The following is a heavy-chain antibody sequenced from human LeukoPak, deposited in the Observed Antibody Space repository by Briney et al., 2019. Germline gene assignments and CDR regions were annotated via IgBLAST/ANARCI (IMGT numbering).Heavy chain of an antibody. CDR3: ARYNGERDNHHYYDWNMDV. CDR1: GFTFSSYW. J-gene: IGHJ6*03. CDR2: IKQDGSEK. D-gene: IGHD1-14*01. V-gene: IGHV3-7*01. Sequence: GGSLRLSCAASGFTFSSYWMSWVRQAPGKGLEWVANIKQDGSEKYSVDSVKGRFTISRDTAKNSLYLRMNSLRAEDTAGYYSARYNGERDNHHYYDWNMDVWGQGTTITVSS.